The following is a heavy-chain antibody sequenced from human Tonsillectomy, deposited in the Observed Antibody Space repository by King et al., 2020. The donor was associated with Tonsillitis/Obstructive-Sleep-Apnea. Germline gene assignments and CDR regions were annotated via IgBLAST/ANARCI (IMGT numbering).Heavy chain of an antibody. J-gene: IGHJ5*02. V-gene: IGHV3-43*02. CDR3: AKAGDYDILTGYNWFDP. D-gene: IGHD3-9*01. CDR2: ISGDSGST. CDR1: GFTFDNYA. Sequence: DVQLVESGGGVVQPGGSLRLSCAASGFTFDNYAMHWVRQAPGKGLEWVSLISGDSGSTYYADSVKGRFTISRENSKHSLYLQMNSLKTADTALYYCAKAGDYDILTGYNWFDPWGQGTLVTVSS.